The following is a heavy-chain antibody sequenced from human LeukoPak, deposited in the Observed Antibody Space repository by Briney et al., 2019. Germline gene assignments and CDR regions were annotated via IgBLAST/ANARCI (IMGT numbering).Heavy chain of an antibody. CDR2: INHSGST. D-gene: IGHD3-10*01. V-gene: IGHV4-34*01. J-gene: IGHJ5*02. CDR1: GGSFSGYY. CDR3: ARGRVQYYFGSGSQGWFDP. Sequence: PSETLSLTCAAYGGSFSGYYWNWIRQSPGMGLECIGEINHSGSTNYNPSLKSRVTISVDTPKNQFSLRLTSVTAADTAVYYCARGRVQYYFGSGSQGWFDPWGQGTLVTVSS.